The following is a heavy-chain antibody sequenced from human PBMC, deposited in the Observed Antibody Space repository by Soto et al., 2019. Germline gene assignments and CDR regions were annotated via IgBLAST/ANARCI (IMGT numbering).Heavy chain of an antibody. CDR2: IYSNGKT. Sequence: SETLSLTCTVSGGSISGHYWNWFRQPPGKGLEWIGYIYSNGKTNYNRSLKSRVTMSVDTSKNQFSLKLSSVTAADTAVYYCARRNFDILTGYYAFDIWGQGTMVT. CDR3: ARRNFDILTGYYAFDI. J-gene: IGHJ3*02. D-gene: IGHD3-9*01. CDR1: GGSISGHY. V-gene: IGHV4-59*11.